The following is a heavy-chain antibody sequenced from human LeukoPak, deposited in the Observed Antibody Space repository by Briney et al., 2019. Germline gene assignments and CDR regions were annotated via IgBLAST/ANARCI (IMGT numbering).Heavy chain of an antibody. V-gene: IGHV4-4*07. D-gene: IGHD4-17*01. CDR1: GGSISSYY. CDR2: IYTSGST. Sequence: SETLSLTCTVSGGSISSYYWSWIRQPAGKGLEWIGRIYTSGSTNYNPSLKSRVTMSVDTSKNQFSLKLSSVTAADTAVYYCASLSNYGDYVVHAFDIWGQGTMVTVSS. J-gene: IGHJ3*02. CDR3: ASLSNYGDYVVHAFDI.